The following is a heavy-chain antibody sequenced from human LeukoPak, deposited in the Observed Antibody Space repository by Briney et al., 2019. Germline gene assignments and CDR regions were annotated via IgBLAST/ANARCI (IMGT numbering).Heavy chain of an antibody. D-gene: IGHD4-17*01. CDR2: IYYSGST. V-gene: IGHV4-59*01. CDR3: ARTDKYGDYGGAT. J-gene: IGHJ4*02. Sequence: SETLSLTCTVSGGSISSYYWSWIRQPPGKGLEWIGYIYYSGSTNYNPSLKSRVTISIDTSKKQFSLKLNSVTAADTAMYYCARTDKYGDYGGATWGQGTLVTVSS. CDR1: GGSISSYY.